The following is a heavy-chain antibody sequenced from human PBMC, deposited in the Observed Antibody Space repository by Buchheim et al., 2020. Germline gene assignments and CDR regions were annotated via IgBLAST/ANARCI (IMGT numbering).Heavy chain of an antibody. V-gene: IGHV4-59*01. CDR1: GGSISSYY. Sequence: QVQLQESGPGLVKPSETLSLTCTVSGGSISSYYWSWIRQPPGKGLEWIGYIYYSGSTTYNPSLKSRVTISVDTSKNQFSLKLSSVTAADTAVYYCARAKLIVARFFDYWGQGTL. CDR3: ARAKLIVARFFDY. CDR2: IYYSGST. D-gene: IGHD2-15*01. J-gene: IGHJ4*02.